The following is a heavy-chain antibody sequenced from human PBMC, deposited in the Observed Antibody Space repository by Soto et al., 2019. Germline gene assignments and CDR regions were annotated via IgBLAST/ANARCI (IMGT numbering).Heavy chain of an antibody. CDR2: IIPIFGTA. CDR3: AREAVTTVTIDVLSELSIDY. Sequence: QVQLVQSGAEVKKPGSSVKVSCKASGGTFSSYAISWVRQAPGQGLEWMVGIIPIFGTANYAQKFQGRVTITADESTSTAYMELSSLRSEDTAMYYCAREAVTTVTIDVLSELSIDYWGQGTLVTVSS. D-gene: IGHD4-17*01. V-gene: IGHV1-69*12. J-gene: IGHJ4*02. CDR1: GGTFSSYA.